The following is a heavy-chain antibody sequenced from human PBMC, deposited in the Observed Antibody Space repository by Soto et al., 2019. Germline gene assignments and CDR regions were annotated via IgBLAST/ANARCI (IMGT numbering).Heavy chain of an antibody. J-gene: IGHJ4*02. CDR1: GFTFSSYA. Sequence: QVQLVESGGGVVQPGRSLRLSCAASGFTFSSYAMHWVRQAPGKGLEWVAVISYDGSNKYYADSVKGRFTISRDNSKNTLYLQMNSLRAEDTAVYYCAREGRIQLWLAFDYWGQGTLVTVSS. CDR2: ISYDGSNK. CDR3: AREGRIQLWLAFDY. D-gene: IGHD5-18*01. V-gene: IGHV3-30-3*01.